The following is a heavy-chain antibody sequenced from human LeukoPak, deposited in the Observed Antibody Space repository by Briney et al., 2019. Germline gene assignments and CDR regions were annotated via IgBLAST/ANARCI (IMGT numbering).Heavy chain of an antibody. J-gene: IGHJ4*02. CDR3: ARDRIGGLDY. V-gene: IGHV3-7*01. Sequence: GGSLRLSCEDSEFTFSSYWMSWVRQAPGKGLEWVANINQGGSDKYYVDSVKGRFTISRDNVKKSLYLQLSSLRAEDTAVYYCARDRIGGLDYWGQGTRVTVSS. D-gene: IGHD3-16*01. CDR1: EFTFSSYW. CDR2: INQGGSDK.